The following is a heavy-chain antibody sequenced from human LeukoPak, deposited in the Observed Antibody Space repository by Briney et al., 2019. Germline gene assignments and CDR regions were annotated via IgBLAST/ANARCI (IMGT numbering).Heavy chain of an antibody. V-gene: IGHV6-1*01. Sequence: SQSLSLTCAISGDSVSSNSATWNWIRQSPSRGLEWLGRTYYRSKRYSDYAVSVRSRISINPDTSKNQFSLQLNSVTPEDTAVYYCARDLRETTRYFDWFFSALSAFDIWGQGTMVTVSS. D-gene: IGHD3-9*01. J-gene: IGHJ3*02. CDR2: TYYRSKRYS. CDR1: GDSVSSNSAT. CDR3: ARDLRETTRYFDWFFSALSAFDI.